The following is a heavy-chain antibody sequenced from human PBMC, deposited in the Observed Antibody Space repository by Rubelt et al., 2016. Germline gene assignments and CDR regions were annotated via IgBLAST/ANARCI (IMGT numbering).Heavy chain of an antibody. J-gene: IGHJ4*02. CDR1: GYTFTSYG. CDR2: IGAYNGNT. D-gene: IGHD3-22*01. V-gene: IGHV1-18*01. CDR3: ARFAIGGHSSGYLFDY. Sequence: QVQLVQSGAEVKKPGASVKVSCKASGYTFTSYGISWVRQDPGQGLEWMGWIGAYNGNTNYAQNLQGRVTMTTDTSTSTAYMGLRSLRSDDTAVYYCARFAIGGHSSGYLFDYWGQGTLVTVSS.